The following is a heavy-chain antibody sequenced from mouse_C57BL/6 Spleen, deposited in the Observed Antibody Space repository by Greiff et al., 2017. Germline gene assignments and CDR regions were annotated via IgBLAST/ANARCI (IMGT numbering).Heavy chain of an antibody. Sequence: VQLQQSGAELVRPGASVTLSCKASGYTFTDYEMHWVKQTPVHGLEWIGAIDPETGGTAYNQKFKGKAILTADKSSSTAYMELRSLTSEDSAVYYCTRLFYYGYSDWGQGTPLTVSS. D-gene: IGHD2-2*01. CDR3: TRLFYYGYSD. V-gene: IGHV1-15*01. CDR2: IDPETGGT. CDR1: GYTFTDYE. J-gene: IGHJ2*01.